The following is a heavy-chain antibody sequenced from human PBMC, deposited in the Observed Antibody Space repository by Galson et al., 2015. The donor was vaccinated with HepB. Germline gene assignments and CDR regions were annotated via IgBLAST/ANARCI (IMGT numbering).Heavy chain of an antibody. CDR3: ARDQYSSRRGSMSAGNDY. Sequence: SVKVSCKASGYTFTSYAMNWVRQAPGQGLEWMGWINTNTGNPTYTQGFTGRFVFSLDTSVSTAYLQISSLKAEDTAVYYCARDQYSSRRGSMSAGNDYWGQGTLVTVSS. CDR2: INTNTGNP. CDR1: GYTFTSYA. D-gene: IGHD6-6*01. V-gene: IGHV7-4-1*02. J-gene: IGHJ4*02.